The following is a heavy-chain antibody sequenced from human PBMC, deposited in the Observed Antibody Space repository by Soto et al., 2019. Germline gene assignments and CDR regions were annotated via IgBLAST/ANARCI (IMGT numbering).Heavy chain of an antibody. D-gene: IGHD5-18*01. J-gene: IGHJ3*02. V-gene: IGHV3-43*02. CDR2: ISGDGGST. CDR3: AKPGYSYGYNAFDI. CDR1: GFTFDDYA. Sequence: GGSLRLSCAASGFTFDDYAMHWVRQAPGKGLEWVSLISGDGGSTYYADSVKGRFTISRDNSKNSLYLQMNSLRTEDTALYYCAKPGYSYGYNAFDIWGQGTMVTVSS.